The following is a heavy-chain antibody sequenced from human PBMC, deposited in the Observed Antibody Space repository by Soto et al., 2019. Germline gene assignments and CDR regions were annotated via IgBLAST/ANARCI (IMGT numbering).Heavy chain of an antibody. CDR1: GEIVSSHSVA. V-gene: IGHV6-1*01. CDR2: TFFRSKCYT. J-gene: IGHJ4*02. D-gene: IGHD3-3*01. CDR3: EREASKMFGLVPHFDY. Sequence: PSHTLSLSYAISGEIVSSHSVACNCIRQSPSTGLEWLGRTFFRSKCYTDYAVSLKSRITINPETSKNKFSLHLNALTPEDTAVYYCEREASKMFGLVPHFDYWGQGILVTVSS.